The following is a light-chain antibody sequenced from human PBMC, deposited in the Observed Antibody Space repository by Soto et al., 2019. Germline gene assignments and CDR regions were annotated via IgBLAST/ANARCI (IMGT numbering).Light chain of an antibody. CDR2: EVS. CDR3: SSYAGSDNFV. CDR1: SSDVGGYNDY. V-gene: IGLV2-8*01. J-gene: IGLJ1*01. Sequence: QSALTQPPSASGSPGQSVTISCTGTSSDVGGYNDYVSWYQQHPGKALKLMIYEVSKRPSGVPDRFSGSKSGNTASLTVSGLQADDEADYYCSSYAGSDNFVFGTGTKVTVL.